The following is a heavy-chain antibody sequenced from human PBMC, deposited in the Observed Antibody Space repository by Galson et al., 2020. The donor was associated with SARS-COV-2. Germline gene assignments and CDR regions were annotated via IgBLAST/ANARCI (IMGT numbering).Heavy chain of an antibody. D-gene: IGHD6-6*01. CDR3: ARERAARPESAFDI. Sequence: GESLKISCAASGFTFSSYAMHWVRQAPGKGLEWVAVISYDGSNKYYADSVKGRFTISRDNSKNTLYLQMNSLRAEDTAVYYCARERAARPESAFDIWGQGTMVTVSS. V-gene: IGHV3-30-3*01. CDR1: GFTFSSYA. CDR2: ISYDGSNK. J-gene: IGHJ3*02.